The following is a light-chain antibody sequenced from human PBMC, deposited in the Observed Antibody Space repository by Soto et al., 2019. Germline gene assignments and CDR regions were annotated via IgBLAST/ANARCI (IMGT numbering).Light chain of an antibody. CDR3: LQTYSTWT. CDR2: AAS. CDR1: QSISNN. J-gene: IGKJ1*01. V-gene: IGKV1-39*01. Sequence: IQMTQSPTSLSASVGDRVTVTCRASQSISNNLSWYQQKPGKAPRLLIYAASSLQSGVPSRFSGSGSGTDFTLTISSLQPEDFATYFCLQTYSTWTFGQGTKVEIK.